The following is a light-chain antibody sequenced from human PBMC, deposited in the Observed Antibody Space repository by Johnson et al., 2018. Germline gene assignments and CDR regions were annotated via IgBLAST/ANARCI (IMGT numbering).Light chain of an antibody. J-gene: IGLJ1*01. V-gene: IGLV1-51*02. CDR3: GTWDSSLSAGNV. CDR1: SSNIGNNY. Sequence: QSVLTQPPSVSAAPGQKVTISCSGSSSNIGNNYVSWYQQLPGTATKLLIYENNKRPSGIPDRFSGSKSGTSATLGITGLKTGDEAEYYCGTWDSSLSAGNVFGTGTKVTVL. CDR2: ENN.